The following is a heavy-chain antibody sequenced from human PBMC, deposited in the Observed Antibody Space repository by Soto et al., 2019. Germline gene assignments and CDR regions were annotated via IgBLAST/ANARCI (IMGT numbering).Heavy chain of an antibody. D-gene: IGHD6-13*01. Sequence: PSETLSLTCTVSGGSISSSSYYWGWIRQPPGKGLEWIGEIHHSGSTNYNPSLKSRVTFSIDTSKRQFSLKVRSVTAADTAVYYCARGKRGSSWYRGEEKYYYYGMDVWGQGTPVTVSS. CDR1: GGSISSSSYY. CDR3: ARGKRGSSWYRGEEKYYYYGMDV. CDR2: IHHSGST. V-gene: IGHV4-39*07. J-gene: IGHJ6*02.